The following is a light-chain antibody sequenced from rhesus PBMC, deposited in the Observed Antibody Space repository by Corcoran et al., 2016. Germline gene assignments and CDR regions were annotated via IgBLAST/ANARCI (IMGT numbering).Light chain of an antibody. CDR1: QAIGEY. V-gene: IGKV1-25*01. J-gene: IGKJ1*01. Sequence: DIQMTQSPSSLSASVGDTVTIACQAGQAIGEYLAWYQPKPGKAPKLLIYDASTLQTGVQSRFSGSGSGTEFTLTVSSLQPEDFATYYCQQQDRYFPTFGQGTKVESK. CDR3: QQQDRYFPT. CDR2: DAS.